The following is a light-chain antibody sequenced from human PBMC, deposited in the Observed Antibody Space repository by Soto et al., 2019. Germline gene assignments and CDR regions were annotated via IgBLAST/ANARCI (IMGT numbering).Light chain of an antibody. Sequence: EIVMTQSPDTLSVSPGERAALSCSASQSISSNLAWYQQKPGQAPRLLIYGASTRATGIPARFSGSGSGTDFTLTISSLQSEDFAVYHCQQYQNWPPITFGQGTRLEIK. J-gene: IGKJ5*01. CDR1: QSISSN. V-gene: IGKV3-15*01. CDR3: QQYQNWPPIT. CDR2: GAS.